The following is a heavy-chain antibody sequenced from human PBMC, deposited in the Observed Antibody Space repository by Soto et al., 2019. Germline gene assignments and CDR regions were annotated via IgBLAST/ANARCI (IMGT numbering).Heavy chain of an antibody. CDR2: ISGSGAST. D-gene: IGHD3-16*01. J-gene: IGHJ4*02. CDR1: GFTFNKYA. Sequence: PGESLKISCVASGFTFNKYALAWVLQAPWKGLEWVSAISGSGASTYDADSVKGRFTISRDNSNNALYLQMNSLRAEDAAVYYCAKTPGVITVITSFDHWGQGTPVTVSS. CDR3: AKTPGVITVITSFDH. V-gene: IGHV3-23*01.